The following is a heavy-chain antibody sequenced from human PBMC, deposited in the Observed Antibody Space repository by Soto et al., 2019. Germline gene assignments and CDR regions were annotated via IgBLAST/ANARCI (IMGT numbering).Heavy chain of an antibody. CDR3: ARHATTGTTSLSFWFDP. J-gene: IGHJ5*02. V-gene: IGHV4-59*08. CDR2: IYYSGST. D-gene: IGHD1-1*01. CDR1: GGSISSYY. Sequence: SETLSLTCTVSGGSISSYYWSWIRQPPGKGLEWIGYIYYSGSTNYNPSLKSRVTISVDTSKNQFSLKLSSVTAADTAVYYCARHATTGTTSLSFWFDPWGQGTLVTVSS.